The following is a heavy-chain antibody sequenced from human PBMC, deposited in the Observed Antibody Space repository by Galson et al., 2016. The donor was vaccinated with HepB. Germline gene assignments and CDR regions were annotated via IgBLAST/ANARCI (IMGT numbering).Heavy chain of an antibody. CDR1: GFTFSNYA. Sequence: SLRLSCAGSGFTFSNYALHWVRQAPGKGLEWVALISYDTNNKYYADSVKGRFTISRDDSKNTLYLQMNSLRPEETAVYYCARALTGIVATGGHWGQGTHVTVAS. V-gene: IGHV3-30*04. J-gene: IGHJ4*02. CDR3: ARALTGIVATGGH. CDR2: ISYDTNNK. D-gene: IGHD5-12*01.